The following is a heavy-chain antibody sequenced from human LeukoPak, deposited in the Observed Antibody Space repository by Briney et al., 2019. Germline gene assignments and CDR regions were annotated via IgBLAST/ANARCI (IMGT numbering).Heavy chain of an antibody. CDR1: GFTFSSNW. CDR2: IKQDGSEK. J-gene: IGHJ4*02. Sequence: GGSLRLSCAASGFTFSSNWMSWVRQAPGKGLEWVASIKQDGSEKYYVESVEGRFTISRDNSKNPLYLQMNSLRTEDTAVYYCARIKHFSDSNRNYLYYIDYWGQGTLVTVSS. D-gene: IGHD3-22*01. CDR3: ARIKHFSDSNRNYLYYIDY. V-gene: IGHV3-7*01.